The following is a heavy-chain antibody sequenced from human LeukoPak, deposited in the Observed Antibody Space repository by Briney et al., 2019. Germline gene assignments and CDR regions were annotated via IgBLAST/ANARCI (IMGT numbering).Heavy chain of an antibody. CDR3: ARGRRSDSSGPPYFDY. D-gene: IGHD6-19*01. Sequence: GGSLRLSCAASGFTLSTYWMSWVRQAPGKGLEWVANIQQDGSEKYYVDSVKGRFTISRDNAKNSLYLQMNSLRAEDTAVYYCARGRRSDSSGPPYFDYWGQGTLVTVSS. CDR1: GFTLSTYW. V-gene: IGHV3-7*01. J-gene: IGHJ4*02. CDR2: IQQDGSEK.